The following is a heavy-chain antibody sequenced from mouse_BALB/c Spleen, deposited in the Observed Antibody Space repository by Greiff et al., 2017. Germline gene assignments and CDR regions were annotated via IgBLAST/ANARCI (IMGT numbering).Heavy chain of an antibody. D-gene: IGHD3-3*01. CDR1: GYSITSGYY. V-gene: IGHV3-6*02. Sequence: VQLKESGPGLVKPSQSLSLTCSVTGYSITSGYYWNWIRQFPGNKLEWMGYISYDGSNNYNPSLKNRISITRDTSKNQFFLKLNSVTTEDTATYYCARRDLDWYFDVGGAGTTVTVSS. CDR3: ARRDLDWYFDV. J-gene: IGHJ1*01. CDR2: ISYDGSN.